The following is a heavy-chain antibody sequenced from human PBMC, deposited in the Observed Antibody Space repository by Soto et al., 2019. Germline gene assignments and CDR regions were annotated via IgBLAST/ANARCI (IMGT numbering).Heavy chain of an antibody. CDR1: GGTFSSYA. V-gene: IGHV1-69*06. D-gene: IGHD6-19*01. CDR3: AREEIAVAGKIY. CDR2: IIPIFGTA. Sequence: SVKVSCKASGGTFSSYAISWVRQAPGQGLEWMGGIIPIFGTANYAQKIQGRVTIAADKSTSTAYMELSSLRSEDTAVYYCAREEIAVAGKIYWAQGTLVPVPS. J-gene: IGHJ4*02.